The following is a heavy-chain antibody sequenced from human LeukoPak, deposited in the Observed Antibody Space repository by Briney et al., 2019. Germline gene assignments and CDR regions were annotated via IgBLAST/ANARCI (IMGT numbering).Heavy chain of an antibody. CDR2: LYYSGTT. J-gene: IGHJ2*01. V-gene: IGHV4-39*01. CDR3: ARVEEMGDYRYWYFEV. CDR1: GGSINY. D-gene: IGHD1-26*01. Sequence: PSETLSLTCTVSGGSINYGGWIRQPPGKGLEWIGSLYYSGTTHYNPSLKSRVTISVDTSKNQFSLKLSSVTAADTAVYYCARVEEMGDYRYWYFEVWGRGTLVTVSS.